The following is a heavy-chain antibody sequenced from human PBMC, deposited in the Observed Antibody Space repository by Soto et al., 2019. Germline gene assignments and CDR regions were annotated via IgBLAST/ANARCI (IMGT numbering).Heavy chain of an antibody. CDR2: IYYSGST. J-gene: IGHJ5*02. CDR3: ARHLDPQEGRPNWFDP. Sequence: SETLSLTCTVSGGSISSSSYYWGWIRQPPGKGLEWIGSIYYSGSTYYNPSLKSRVTISVDTSKNQFSLKLSSVTAADTAVYYCARHLDPQEGRPNWFDPWGQGTLVTVSS. V-gene: IGHV4-39*01. CDR1: GGSISSSSYY.